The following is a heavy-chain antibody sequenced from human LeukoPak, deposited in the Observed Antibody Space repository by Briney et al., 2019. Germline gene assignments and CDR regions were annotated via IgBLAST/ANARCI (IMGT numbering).Heavy chain of an antibody. CDR2: IYYSGST. D-gene: IGHD3-9*01. J-gene: IGHJ5*02. CDR1: GGSFSGYY. CDR3: ARVPYYDILTGYSPTGFDP. V-gene: IGHV4-34*09. Sequence: SETLSLTCAVYGGSFSGYYWSWIRQPPGKGLEWIGYIYYSGSTYYNPSLKSRVTISVDTSKNQFSLKLSSVTAADTAVYYCARVPYYDILTGYSPTGFDPWGQGTLVTVSS.